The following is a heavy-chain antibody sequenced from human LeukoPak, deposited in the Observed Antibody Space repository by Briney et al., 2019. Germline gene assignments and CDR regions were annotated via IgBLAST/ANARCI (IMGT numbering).Heavy chain of an antibody. Sequence: SETLSLTCTVSGGSISSSSYFWGWIRQPPGKGLEWIGSMYYSGSTYYNPSLKSRVTISVDTSKNHLSLRLSSVTAADTAVYYCARSMSSTNADSWGQGTLVTVSS. J-gene: IGHJ4*02. V-gene: IGHV4-39*02. CDR2: MYYSGST. CDR3: ARSMSSTNADS. CDR1: GGSISSSSYF. D-gene: IGHD5/OR15-5a*01.